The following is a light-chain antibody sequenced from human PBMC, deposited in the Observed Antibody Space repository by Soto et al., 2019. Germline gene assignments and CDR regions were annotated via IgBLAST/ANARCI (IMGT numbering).Light chain of an antibody. CDR2: VVS. V-gene: IGLV2-14*01. CDR3: SSYTSSSTVV. CDR1: SSDVGIYKY. Sequence: QSALTQPASVSGSPGQSITISCTGTSSDVGIYKYVSWYQQHPGKAPNLMIYVVSNRPSGVSNRFSGSKSGNTASLTISGLQAEDAADYYCSSYTSSSTVVFGGGTKLTVL. J-gene: IGLJ2*01.